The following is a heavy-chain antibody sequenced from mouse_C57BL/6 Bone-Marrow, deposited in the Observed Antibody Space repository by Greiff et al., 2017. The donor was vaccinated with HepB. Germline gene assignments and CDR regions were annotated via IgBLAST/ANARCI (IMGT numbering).Heavy chain of an antibody. CDR3: ARLYYYGSSYWYFDV. V-gene: IGHV1-39*01. CDR1: GYSFTDYN. D-gene: IGHD1-1*01. CDR2: INPNYGTT. J-gene: IGHJ1*03. Sequence: EVQLVESGPELVKPGASVKISCKASGYSFTDYNMNWVKQSNGKSLEWIGVINPNYGTTSYNQKFKGKATLTVDQSSSTAYMQLNSLTSEDSAVYFCARLYYYGSSYWYFDVWGTGTTVTVSS.